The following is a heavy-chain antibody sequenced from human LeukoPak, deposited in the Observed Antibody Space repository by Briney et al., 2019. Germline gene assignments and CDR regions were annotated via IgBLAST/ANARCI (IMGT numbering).Heavy chain of an antibody. D-gene: IGHD6-19*01. CDR1: GYTLTELS. V-gene: IGHV1-24*01. Sequence: GASVKVSCKVSGYTLTELSMHWVRQAPGKGLEWMGGFDPEDGGTIYAQKFQGRVTMTEDTSTDTAYMELSSLRSEDTAVYYCATAPSYSSGWYRALGDYWGQGTLVTVPS. J-gene: IGHJ4*02. CDR2: FDPEDGGT. CDR3: ATAPSYSSGWYRALGDY.